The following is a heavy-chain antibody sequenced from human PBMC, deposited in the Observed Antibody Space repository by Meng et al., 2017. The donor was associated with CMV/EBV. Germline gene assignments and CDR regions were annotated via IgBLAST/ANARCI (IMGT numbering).Heavy chain of an antibody. CDR1: GFTFSSYS. CDR2: ISSSSSYI. CDR3: ARGPLYCSSTSCLTWDYYYYYGMDV. J-gene: IGHJ6*02. D-gene: IGHD2-2*01. Sequence: GESLKISCAASGFTFSSYSMNWVRQAPGKGLEWVSSISSSSSYIYYADSVKGRFTISRDNAKNSPYLQMNSLRAEDTAVYYCARGPLYCSSTSCLTWDYYYYYGMDVWGQGTTVTVSS. V-gene: IGHV3-21*01.